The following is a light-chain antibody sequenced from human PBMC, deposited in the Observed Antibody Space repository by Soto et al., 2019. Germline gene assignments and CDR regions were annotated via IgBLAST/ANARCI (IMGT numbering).Light chain of an antibody. CDR2: DAS. CDR1: QTVRRY. J-gene: IGKJ5*01. V-gene: IGKV3-11*01. CDR3: QQRTTWPTST. Sequence: EIVLTQSPATLSLSPGERATLSCRASQTVRRYLAWYQQKPGQAPRLLIHDASSRATGIPDRFSGSGSGTDFTLTISSLEPEDSAVYYCQQRTTWPTSTFGQGTRLEIK.